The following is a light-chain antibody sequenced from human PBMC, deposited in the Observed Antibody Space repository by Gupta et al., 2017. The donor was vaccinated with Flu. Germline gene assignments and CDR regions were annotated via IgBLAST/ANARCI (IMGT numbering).Light chain of an antibody. CDR2: NVR. J-gene: IGLJ1*01. CDR1: CNDVSSYVY. CDR3: SSYTRSSDV. V-gene: IGLV2-14*04. Sequence: SISTSSTGNCNDVSSYVYVYWYHQHPGKDPKLMIYNVRPRRSGVSNRFSGSKSGDSASLTISGSQAEDEADYYCSSYTRSSDVFGAGTKVTVL.